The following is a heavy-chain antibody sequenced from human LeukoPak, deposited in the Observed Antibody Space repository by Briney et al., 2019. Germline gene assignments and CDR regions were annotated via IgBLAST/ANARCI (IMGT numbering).Heavy chain of an antibody. CDR1: GYTFITYG. Sequence: GASVKVSCKASGYTFITYGISWVRQAPGQGLEWMAWISTYNGDTKYSQKLQGRVTMTTDTSTSTAYMELRSLRSDDTAVYYCGRGPYCSGATCYSQYFDYWGQGTLVTVSS. V-gene: IGHV1-18*01. D-gene: IGHD2-15*01. CDR3: GRGPYCSGATCYSQYFDY. CDR2: ISTYNGDT. J-gene: IGHJ4*02.